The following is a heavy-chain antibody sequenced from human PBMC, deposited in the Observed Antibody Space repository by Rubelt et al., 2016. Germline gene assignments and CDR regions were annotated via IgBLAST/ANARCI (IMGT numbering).Heavy chain of an antibody. CDR2: INSDGSST. J-gene: IGHJ5*02. V-gene: IGHV3-74*02. Sequence: EVQLLESGGGLVQPGGSLRLSCAASGFTFSSYWMHWVRQAPGKGLVWVSRINSDGSSTSYADSVKGRFTISRDNAKNTLYLQMNSLRAEDTAVYYCANDRWELRNGGWFDPWGQGTVVTVSS. CDR1: GFTFSSYW. D-gene: IGHD1-26*01. CDR3: ANDRWELRNGGWFDP.